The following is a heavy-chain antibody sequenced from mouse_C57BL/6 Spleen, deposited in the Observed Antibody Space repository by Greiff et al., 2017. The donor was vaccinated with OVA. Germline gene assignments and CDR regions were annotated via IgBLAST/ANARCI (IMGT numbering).Heavy chain of an antibody. CDR3: TTLITTVVATPYFDV. J-gene: IGHJ1*03. CDR2: IDPEDGDT. V-gene: IGHV14-1*01. CDR1: GFNINDYY. Sequence: EVQLQQSGAELVRPGASVKLSCTASGFNINDYYMHWVKQRPEQGLEWIGMIDPEDGDTESAPKFQGKATMTADTSSNTAYLQLSSLTSEDTAVYYCTTLITTVVATPYFDVWGTGTTVTVSS. D-gene: IGHD1-1*01.